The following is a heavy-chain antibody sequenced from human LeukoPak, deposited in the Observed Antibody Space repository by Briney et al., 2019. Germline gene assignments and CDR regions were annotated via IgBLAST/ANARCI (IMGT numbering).Heavy chain of an antibody. CDR2: IIPIFGTA. Sequence: ASVKVSCKASGGTFSSYAISWVRQAPGQRLEWMGGIIPIFGTANYAQKFQGRVTITADESTSTAYMELSSLRSEDTAVYYCARGGLMITFGGRYSYGMDVWGQGTTVTVSS. V-gene: IGHV1-69*13. D-gene: IGHD3-16*01. CDR3: ARGGLMITFGGRYSYGMDV. J-gene: IGHJ6*02. CDR1: GGTFSSYA.